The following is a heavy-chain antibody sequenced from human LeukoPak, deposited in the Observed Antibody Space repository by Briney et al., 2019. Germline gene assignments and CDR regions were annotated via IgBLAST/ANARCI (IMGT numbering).Heavy chain of an antibody. Sequence: PGGSLRLSCAASGFTFSSYAMSWVRQAPRKGLEWVSAISGSGGSTYYADSVKGRFTISRDNSKNTLYLQMNSLRAEDTAVYYCAKWGRYSSGWYTIFWGQGTLVTVSS. CDR1: GFTFSSYA. CDR2: ISGSGGST. CDR3: AKWGRYSSGWYTIF. V-gene: IGHV3-23*01. J-gene: IGHJ4*02. D-gene: IGHD6-19*01.